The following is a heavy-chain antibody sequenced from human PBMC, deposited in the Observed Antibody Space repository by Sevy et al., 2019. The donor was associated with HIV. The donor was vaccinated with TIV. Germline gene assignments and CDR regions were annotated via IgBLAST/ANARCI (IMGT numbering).Heavy chain of an antibody. D-gene: IGHD3-22*01. CDR3: ARGPYYYDSSGYYYGEAFY. V-gene: IGHV3-7*01. Sequence: GESLKISCAASGFTFSSYWMSWVRQAPGKGLEWVANIKQDGSEKYYVDSVKGRFTISRDNAKNSLYLQMNSLRAEDTAVYYCARGPYYYDSSGYYYGEAFYWGQGTLVTVSS. J-gene: IGHJ4*02. CDR2: IKQDGSEK. CDR1: GFTFSSYW.